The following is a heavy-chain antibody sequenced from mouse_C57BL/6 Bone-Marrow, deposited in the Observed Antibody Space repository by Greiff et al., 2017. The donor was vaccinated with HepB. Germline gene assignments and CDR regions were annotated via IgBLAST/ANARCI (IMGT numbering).Heavy chain of an antibody. J-gene: IGHJ2*01. V-gene: IGHV2-5*01. Sequence: VQRVESGPGLVQPSQSLSITCTVSGFSLTSYGVHWVRQSPGKGLEWLGVIWRGGSTDYNAAFMSRLSITKDNSKSQVFFKMNSLQADDTAIYYCAKNYYGSSYAVYFDYWGQGTTLTVSA. CDR3: AKNYYGSSYAVYFDY. D-gene: IGHD1-1*01. CDR2: IWRGGST. CDR1: GFSLTSYG.